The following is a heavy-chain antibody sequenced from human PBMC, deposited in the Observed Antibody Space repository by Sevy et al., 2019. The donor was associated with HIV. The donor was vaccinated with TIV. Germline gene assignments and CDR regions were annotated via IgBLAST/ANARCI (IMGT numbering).Heavy chain of an antibody. D-gene: IGHD5-18*01. J-gene: IGHJ4*02. CDR3: AKDSGYRNGNGFDW. Sequence: GGSLRLSCEVSGFTFTTSAMSWVRQAPGKGLEWISYIRVSDDTTTFYADSVKGRFTISRDNSKNTLFLQMNSLRVEDTAIYYCAKDSGYRNGNGFDWWGQGTLVTVSS. V-gene: IGHV3-23*01. CDR1: GFTFTTSA. CDR2: IRVSDDTTT.